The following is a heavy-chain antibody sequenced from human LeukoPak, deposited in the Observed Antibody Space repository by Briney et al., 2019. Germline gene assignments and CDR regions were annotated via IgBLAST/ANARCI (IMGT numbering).Heavy chain of an antibody. D-gene: IGHD4-17*01. CDR2: IYADGNT. CDR3: ARDSYGDANFDS. J-gene: IGHJ4*02. V-gene: IGHV3-53*01. Sequence: GGSLRLSCAASGFIVNTNYMTWVRQAPGRGLEWVSFIYADGNTYYADSVKGRFTISRDISKNAVYFQMNSLRAEDTAVYYCARDSYGDANFDSWGQGTLVTVSS. CDR1: GFIVNTNY.